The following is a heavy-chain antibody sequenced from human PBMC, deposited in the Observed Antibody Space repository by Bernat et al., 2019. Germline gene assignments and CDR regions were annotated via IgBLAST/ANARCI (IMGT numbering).Heavy chain of an antibody. J-gene: IGHJ6*02. CDR3: ASSQYYDILTGYDGMDV. D-gene: IGHD3-9*01. Sequence: QVQLQESGPGLVKPSGTLSLTCAVSGGSISSSNWWSWVRQPPGKGLEWIGEIYHSGSTNYNPSLKSRVTISVDKSKNHFSLKLSSVTAAETAVYYCASSQYYDILTGYDGMDVWGQGTTVTVSS. V-gene: IGHV4-4*02. CDR2: IYHSGST. CDR1: GGSISSSNW.